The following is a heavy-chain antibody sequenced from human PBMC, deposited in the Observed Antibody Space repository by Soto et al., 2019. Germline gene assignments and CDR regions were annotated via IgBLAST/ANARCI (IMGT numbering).Heavy chain of an antibody. CDR2: ISSSSSYT. J-gene: IGHJ5*02. V-gene: IGHV3-11*06. CDR3: ARNPHYDILTPYNWFDP. Sequence: VGSLRLSCAASGFTFSDYYMSWIRQAPGKGLEWVSYISSSSSYTNYADSVKGRFTISRDNAKNSLYLQMNSLRAEDTAVYYCARNPHYDILTPYNWFDPWGQGTLVTVSS. CDR1: GFTFSDYY. D-gene: IGHD3-9*01.